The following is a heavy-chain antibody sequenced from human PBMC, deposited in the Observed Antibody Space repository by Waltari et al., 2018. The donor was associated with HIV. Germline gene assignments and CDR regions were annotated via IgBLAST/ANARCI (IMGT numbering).Heavy chain of an antibody. J-gene: IGHJ4*02. V-gene: IGHV3-15*01. D-gene: IGHD2-15*01. Sequence: EVQLVESGGGLVKPGESLRLSCAASGFTLTNAWMGWVRQAPGKGREWVGRIKSEDDGGRTDYAAPVKGRFTISRDDSKNALYLQMNSLKTEDSAIYYCTSTGGGITDYWGQGTLVTVSS. CDR1: GFTLTNAW. CDR2: IKSEDDGGRT. CDR3: TSTGGGITDY.